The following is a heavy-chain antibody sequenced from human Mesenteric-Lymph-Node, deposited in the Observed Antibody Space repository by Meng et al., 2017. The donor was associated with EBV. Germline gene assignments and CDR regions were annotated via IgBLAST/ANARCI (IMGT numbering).Heavy chain of an antibody. CDR3: ARGRPVAGTRFDY. J-gene: IGHJ4*02. CDR1: GYTFTNYD. Sequence: QVHLEQSGAEVKKPGASVKVSCKASGYTFTNYDINWVRQATGQGLEWMGWMRPNSGNTGYAQKFQGRVTMTRNTSISTAYMELSSLRSEDTAVYYCARGRPVAGTRFDYWGQGTLVTVSS. CDR2: MRPNSGNT. V-gene: IGHV1-8*01. D-gene: IGHD6-19*01.